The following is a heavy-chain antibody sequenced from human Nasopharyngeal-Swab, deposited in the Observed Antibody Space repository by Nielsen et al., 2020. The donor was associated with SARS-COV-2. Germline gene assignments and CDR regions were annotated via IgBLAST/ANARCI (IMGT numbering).Heavy chain of an antibody. CDR2: IRIKGNNYAT. J-gene: IGHJ4*02. CDR1: GFTFSDPA. Sequence: GESLKISCAASGFTFSDPAIHWVRQASGKGLEWVGRIRIKGNNYATAYSAPVKGRFIIDRDDPTNTAYLKMNSLKTEDTAMYYCTRCGGGCYSGRDYWGQGTLVTVSS. V-gene: IGHV3-73*01. D-gene: IGHD2-15*01. CDR3: TRCGGGCYSGRDY.